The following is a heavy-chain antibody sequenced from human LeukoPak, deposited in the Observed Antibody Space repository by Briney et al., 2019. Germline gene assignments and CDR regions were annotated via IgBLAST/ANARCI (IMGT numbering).Heavy chain of an antibody. Sequence: SETLSLTCTVSGGSISSYYWSWIRQPAGKGLEWIGRIYTSGSTNYNPSLKSRVTMSVDTSKNQFSLKLSSVTAADTAVYYCARAGGNQLRGYYYMDVWGKGTTVTVSS. CDR1: GGSISSYY. CDR3: ARAGGNQLRGYYYMDV. J-gene: IGHJ6*03. CDR2: IYTSGST. D-gene: IGHD5-18*01. V-gene: IGHV4-4*07.